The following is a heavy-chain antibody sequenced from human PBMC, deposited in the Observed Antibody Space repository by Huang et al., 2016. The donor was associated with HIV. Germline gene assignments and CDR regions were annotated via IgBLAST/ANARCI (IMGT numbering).Heavy chain of an antibody. V-gene: IGHV1-8*01. CDR2: MNPNSGDT. Sequence: QVQLVQSGAEVKKPGASVKVSCKASGNTFTNYDSNWVRQATGQGLEWRGWMNPNSGDTGFAQKFQGRVTMTRNTSISTAYMELSSLRSEDTAVYYWARGGLLWFGELSTWGQGTLVTVSS. J-gene: IGHJ5*02. D-gene: IGHD3-10*01. CDR3: ARGGLLWFGELST. CDR1: GNTFTNYD.